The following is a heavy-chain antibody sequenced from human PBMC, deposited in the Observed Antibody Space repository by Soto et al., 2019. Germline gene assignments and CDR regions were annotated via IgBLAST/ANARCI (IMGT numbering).Heavy chain of an antibody. CDR2: IIPIFGTA. Sequence: SVKVSCKASGFSFTRNDIHWVRQAPGQGLEWMGGIIPIFGTANYAQKFQGRVTITADESTSPAYMELSSLRSEGTAVYYCARRSSIAARGCYYYGMDVWGKGTTVTVSS. CDR1: GFSFTRND. V-gene: IGHV1-69*13. D-gene: IGHD6-6*01. CDR3: ARRSSIAARGCYYYGMDV. J-gene: IGHJ6*04.